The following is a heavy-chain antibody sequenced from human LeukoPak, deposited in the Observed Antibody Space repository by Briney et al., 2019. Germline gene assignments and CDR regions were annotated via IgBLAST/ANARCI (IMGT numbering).Heavy chain of an antibody. CDR1: GYTFSNYD. V-gene: IGHV1-2*02. D-gene: IGHD6-19*01. Sequence: ASVKVSCKASGYTFSNYDITWVRQAPGQGLEWMGWINPNSGGTNYAQKFQGRVTMTRDTSISTAYMELSRLRSDDTAVYYCARVRRGVAGTGGRFDPWGQGTLVTVSS. J-gene: IGHJ5*02. CDR3: ARVRRGVAGTGGRFDP. CDR2: INPNSGGT.